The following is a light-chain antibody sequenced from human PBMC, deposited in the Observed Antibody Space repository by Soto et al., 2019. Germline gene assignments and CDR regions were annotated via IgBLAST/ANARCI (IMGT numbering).Light chain of an antibody. CDR1: SSDVGSNNF. V-gene: IGLV2-23*01. J-gene: IGLJ3*02. CDR3: SSFANSDTMV. Sequence: QSALTQPASVSGTLGQAITISCTGTSSDVGSNNFVAWYQQHPGKAPKLVVYEGGKWPAVASNRFSGSKSGNTGSLTISGLQAEDEAAYYCSSFANSDTMVFGGGTKLTVL. CDR2: EGG.